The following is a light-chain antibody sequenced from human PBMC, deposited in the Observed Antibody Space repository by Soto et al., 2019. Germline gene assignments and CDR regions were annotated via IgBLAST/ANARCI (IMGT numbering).Light chain of an antibody. J-gene: IGLJ2*01. CDR1: SSDVGDYNY. CDR2: DVN. CDR3: SSYTSTGTLVV. V-gene: IGLV2-14*03. Sequence: QSALTQPASVSGSPGQSITISCTGASSDVGDYNYVSWYQQHPGKAPKLMIYDVNNWPSGVSNRFSGSKSGNTASLTISGLQADDEADYFCSSYTSTGTLVVVGGGTKVTVL.